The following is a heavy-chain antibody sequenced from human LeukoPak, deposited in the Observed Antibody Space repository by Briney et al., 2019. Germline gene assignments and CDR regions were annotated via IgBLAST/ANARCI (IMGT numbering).Heavy chain of an antibody. Sequence: ASVTVSCKASGYIFTNYAIHWLRQAPGQGLEWMGWIKTVNGDTKYSQEFQGRLTITSDTSASTAYLELSSLRFEDMAVYYCARVAGTLFDYWGQGTLVTVSS. CDR1: GYIFTNYA. V-gene: IGHV1-3*03. CDR3: ARVAGTLFDY. D-gene: IGHD6-19*01. CDR2: IKTVNGDT. J-gene: IGHJ4*02.